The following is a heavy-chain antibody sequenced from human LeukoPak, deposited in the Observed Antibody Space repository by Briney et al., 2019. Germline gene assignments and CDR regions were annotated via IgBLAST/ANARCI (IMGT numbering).Heavy chain of an antibody. J-gene: IGHJ4*02. D-gene: IGHD6-19*01. CDR1: GYTFTGYY. CDR2: IIPIFGTA. V-gene: IGHV1-69*13. CDR3: ARDPSSGSDY. Sequence: GASVKVSCKASGYTFTGYYMHWVRQAPGQGLEWMGGIIPIFGTANYAQKFQGRVTITADESTSTAYMELSSLRSEDTAVYYCARDPSSGSDYWGQGTLVTVSS.